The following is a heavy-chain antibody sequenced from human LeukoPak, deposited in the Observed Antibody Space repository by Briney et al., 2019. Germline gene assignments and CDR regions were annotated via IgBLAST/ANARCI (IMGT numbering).Heavy chain of an antibody. CDR2: IYYSGST. Sequence: SETLSLTCTVSGDFITTYYWSWIRQPPGKGLEWIGYIYYSGSTNYNPSLKSRVTLSMDTSKNQFSLRLSSATAADTAVYYCARGALRYFDWLKKDYYYMDVWGKGTTVTISS. D-gene: IGHD3-9*01. CDR1: GDFITTYY. CDR3: ARGALRYFDWLKKDYYYMDV. V-gene: IGHV4-59*01. J-gene: IGHJ6*03.